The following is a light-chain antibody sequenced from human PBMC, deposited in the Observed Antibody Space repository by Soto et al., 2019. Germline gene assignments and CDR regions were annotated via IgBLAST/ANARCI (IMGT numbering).Light chain of an antibody. CDR2: SAS. J-gene: IGKJ2*01. Sequence: EIVMTQSPATLSVSPGERVTLSCRASEGVNNNLAWYQQKPGQALRLLIYSASSRAPRIPGRFSGSGSGTEFTLSISSLQSEDFAVYYCQQYDSGYTFGQGTKLDI. V-gene: IGKV3-15*01. CDR1: EGVNNN. CDR3: QQYDSGYT.